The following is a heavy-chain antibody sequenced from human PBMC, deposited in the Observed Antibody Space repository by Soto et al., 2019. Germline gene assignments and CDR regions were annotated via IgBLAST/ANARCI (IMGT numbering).Heavy chain of an antibody. J-gene: IGHJ6*02. CDR1: GYTFTGYY. V-gene: IGHV1-2*04. Sequence: QVQLVQSGAEVKKPGASVKVSCKASGYTFTGYYMHWVRQAPGQGLEWMGWINPNSGGTNYAQKFQGWVTMTRDTSISTAYMELSRLRSDDTAVYYWARDRLFQGGVAHYYYYYGMDGWGQGTTVTASS. CDR3: ARDRLFQGGVAHYYYYYGMDG. CDR2: INPNSGGT. D-gene: IGHD3-3*01.